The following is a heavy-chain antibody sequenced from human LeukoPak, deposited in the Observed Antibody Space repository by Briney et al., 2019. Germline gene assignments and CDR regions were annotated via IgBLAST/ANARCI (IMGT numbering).Heavy chain of an antibody. CDR3: TSQAGYSSSWET. CDR1: GLIFSGSA. D-gene: IGHD6-13*01. Sequence: GGSLRLSCAASGLIFSGSAMHWVRQAPGKGLEWVGRMRSKANNYATGYATSVIGRFTISRDDSKNTRYLEMNSLKIEDTAVYFCTSQAGYSSSWETWGQGTLVTVSS. V-gene: IGHV3-73*01. CDR2: MRSKANNYAT. J-gene: IGHJ5*02.